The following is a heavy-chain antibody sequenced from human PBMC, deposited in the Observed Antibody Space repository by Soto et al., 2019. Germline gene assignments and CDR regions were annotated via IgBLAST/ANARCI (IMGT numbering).Heavy chain of an antibody. Sequence: SETLSLTCTVSGGSISSGGYYWSWIRQHPGKGLEWIGYIYYSGSTYYNPSLKSRVTISVDTSKNQFSLKLSSVTAADTAVYYCARVLGSSYGFYYFDYWGQGTLVTVSS. V-gene: IGHV4-31*03. J-gene: IGHJ4*02. CDR3: ARVLGSSYGFYYFDY. CDR1: GGSISSGGYY. CDR2: IYYSGST. D-gene: IGHD5-18*01.